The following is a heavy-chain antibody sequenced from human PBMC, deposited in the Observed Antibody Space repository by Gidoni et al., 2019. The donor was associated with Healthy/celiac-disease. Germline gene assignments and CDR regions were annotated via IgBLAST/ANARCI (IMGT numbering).Heavy chain of an antibody. V-gene: IGHV3-23*01. CDR3: AKGREWLVTSGFDY. D-gene: IGHD6-19*01. Sequence: EVQLLESGGGLVQTGGSLRLSCAASGFTFSSYAMSWVRPAPGKGLEWVSAISGSGGSTYYADSVKGRFTISRDNSKNTLYLQMNSLRAEDTAVYYCAKGREWLVTSGFDYWGQGTLVTVSS. J-gene: IGHJ4*02. CDR2: ISGSGGST. CDR1: GFTFSSYA.